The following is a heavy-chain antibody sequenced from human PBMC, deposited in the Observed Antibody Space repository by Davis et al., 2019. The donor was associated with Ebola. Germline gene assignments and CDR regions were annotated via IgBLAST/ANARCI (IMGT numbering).Heavy chain of an antibody. Sequence: PGGSLRLSCAASGFTFSSYAMHWVRQAPGKGLEWVAVISYDGSNKYYADSVKGRFTISRDNSKNTLYLQMNSLRAEDTAVYYCARERYSSGYYYVWGYWGQGTLVTVSS. J-gene: IGHJ4*02. CDR2: ISYDGSNK. CDR3: ARERYSSGYYYVWGY. V-gene: IGHV3-30-3*01. D-gene: IGHD3-22*01. CDR1: GFTFSSYA.